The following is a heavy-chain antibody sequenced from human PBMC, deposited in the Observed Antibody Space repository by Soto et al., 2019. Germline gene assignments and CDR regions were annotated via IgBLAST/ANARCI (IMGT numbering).Heavy chain of an antibody. J-gene: IGHJ4*02. D-gene: IGHD4-17*01. CDR2: ITDNGGST. V-gene: IGHV3-23*01. Sequence: GGSLRLSCAASRFTFSRDGMSWVRQAPGKGLEGGSLITDNGGSTYDADSVKGRFTISRDNTKNTLFLQMNSLRAEDTAVYYCARERATTTAFDYWGQGALVTVSS. CDR3: ARERATTTAFDY. CDR1: RFTFSRDG.